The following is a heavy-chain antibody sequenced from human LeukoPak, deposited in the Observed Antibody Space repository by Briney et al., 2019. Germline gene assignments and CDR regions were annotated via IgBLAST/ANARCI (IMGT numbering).Heavy chain of an antibody. J-gene: IGHJ4*02. CDR1: GGSISSNNW. CDR3: ARVNINNWHSCDY. D-gene: IGHD1-1*01. V-gene: IGHV4-4*02. Sequence: PSETLSLNCAVSGGSISSNNWWGWVRQPPGKGLEWIGEIYHSGSPNYNPSLKSRVTISVDKSRNHFSLNLSSVTAADTAVYYCARVNINNWHSCDYWGQGTLATVSS. CDR2: IYHSGSP.